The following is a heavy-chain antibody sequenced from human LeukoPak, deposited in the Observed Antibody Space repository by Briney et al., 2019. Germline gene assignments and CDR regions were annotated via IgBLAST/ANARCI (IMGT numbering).Heavy chain of an antibody. Sequence: GGSLRLSCVASGFTVSGNYMSWVRQAPGKGLEWVSVIYMANSTYYADSVKGRFTISRDNSKNTLYLQMNSLRAEDTAVYYCAREHYDASTGYWLDPWGQGTLVTVPS. CDR2: IYMANST. CDR3: AREHYDASTGYWLDP. D-gene: IGHD3-9*01. CDR1: GFTVSGNY. J-gene: IGHJ5*02. V-gene: IGHV3-53*01.